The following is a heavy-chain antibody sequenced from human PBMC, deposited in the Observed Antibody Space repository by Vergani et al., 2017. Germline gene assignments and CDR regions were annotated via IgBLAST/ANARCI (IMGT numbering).Heavy chain of an antibody. Sequence: QVHLVESGGAVVQPGRSLRLSCEVSGFIFRHYGIHRVRQAPGKGLEVVGVIWYDGSNRYDADSVKGRLTISRENSKNTVYLEMNSLRSEDTAIYYCAKDYSMRYYHDLFDQWGQGTLVTVSS. CDR1: GFIFRHYG. D-gene: IGHD3-22*01. CDR2: IWYDGSNR. CDR3: AKDYSMRYYHDLFDQ. J-gene: IGHJ4*02. V-gene: IGHV3-30*18.